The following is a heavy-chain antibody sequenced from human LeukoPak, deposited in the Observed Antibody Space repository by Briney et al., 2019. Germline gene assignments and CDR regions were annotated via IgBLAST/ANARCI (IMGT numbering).Heavy chain of an antibody. V-gene: IGHV3-13*01. J-gene: IGHJ5*02. CDR2: IGTAGDT. Sequence: PGGSLRLSCAASGFTFSSYDMHWVRQATGKGLEWVSAIGTAGDTYYPGSVKGRFTISRDNSKNTLYLQMNSLRAEDTAVYYCAKDVDTVTTYWFDPWGQGTLVTVSS. CDR1: GFTFSSYD. CDR3: AKDVDTVTTYWFDP. D-gene: IGHD4-11*01.